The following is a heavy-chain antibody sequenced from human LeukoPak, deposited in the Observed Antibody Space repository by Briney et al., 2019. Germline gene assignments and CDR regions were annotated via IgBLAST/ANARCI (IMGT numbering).Heavy chain of an antibody. CDR2: ISAYNGNT. CDR1: GYTFSSYS. CDR3: TRYVPGD. Sequence: ASVKVSCKASGYTFSSYSISWVRQAPGQGLEWMGWISAYNGNTIYAQKVKGRVTMTTDTSTSTAYMELRSLRSEDTAVYYCTRYVPGDWGQGTLVTVSS. D-gene: IGHD3-10*01. J-gene: IGHJ4*02. V-gene: IGHV1-18*01.